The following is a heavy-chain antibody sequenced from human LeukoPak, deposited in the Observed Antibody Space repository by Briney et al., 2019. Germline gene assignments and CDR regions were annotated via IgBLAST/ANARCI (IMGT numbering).Heavy chain of an antibody. D-gene: IGHD3-9*01. CDR3: ARYPADYDILTGYYRALYFDY. Sequence: GGSLRLSCAASGFTFSSYAMSWVRQAPGKGLEWVSAISGSGGSTYYADSVKGRFTISRDNSKNTLYLQMNSLRAEDTAVYYCARYPADYDILTGYYRALYFDYWGQGTLVTVSS. CDR1: GFTFSSYA. J-gene: IGHJ4*02. V-gene: IGHV3-23*01. CDR2: ISGSGGST.